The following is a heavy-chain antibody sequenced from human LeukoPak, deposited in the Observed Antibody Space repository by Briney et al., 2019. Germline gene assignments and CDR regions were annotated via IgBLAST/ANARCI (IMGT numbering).Heavy chain of an antibody. D-gene: IGHD3-10*01. CDR3: ASMRVRGVIITGAIDY. CDR1: GGSISSYY. V-gene: IGHV4-4*07. CDR2: IYTSGST. Sequence: ASETLSLTCTASGGSISSYYWSWIRQPAGKGLEWIGRIYTSGSTNYNPSLKSRVTISVDTSKNQFSLKLSSVTAADTAVYYCASMRVRGVIITGAIDYWGQGTLVTVSS. J-gene: IGHJ4*02.